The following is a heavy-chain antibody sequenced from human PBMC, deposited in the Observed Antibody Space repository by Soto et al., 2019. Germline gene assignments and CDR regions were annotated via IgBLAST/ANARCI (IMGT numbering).Heavy chain of an antibody. Sequence: QVQLVQSGAEVKKPGASVRVSCKASGYTFTSYHMHWVRQAPGQGLEWMGINNLSDGGATYAQDFQGRATMTRDTSTSTLYMELSSLRSEDTAIYYCARRALGSFDYWGQGTLVTVSS. CDR3: ARRALGSFDY. J-gene: IGHJ4*02. CDR1: GYTFTSYH. CDR2: NNLSDGGA. V-gene: IGHV1-46*01.